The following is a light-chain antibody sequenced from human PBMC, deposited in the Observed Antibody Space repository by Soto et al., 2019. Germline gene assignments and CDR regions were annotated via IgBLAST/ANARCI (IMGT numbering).Light chain of an antibody. CDR2: DVS. V-gene: IGLV2-14*01. CDR1: SSDVGVYNY. Sequence: QSALTQPASVSGSPGQSSTISCTGTSSDVGVYNYVSWYQQHPGKAPKLVIYDVSNRPSGFSNRFSGSKSGNTASLTISGLQAEDEADYYCSSYSSRSTVVFGGRTKLTVL. J-gene: IGLJ2*01. CDR3: SSYSSRSTVV.